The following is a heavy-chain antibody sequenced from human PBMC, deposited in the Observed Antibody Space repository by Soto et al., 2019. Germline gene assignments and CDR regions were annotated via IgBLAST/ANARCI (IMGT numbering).Heavy chain of an antibody. J-gene: IGHJ4*02. Sequence: SVKVSCKASGGTFSSYAISWVRQAPGQGLEWMRGIIPIFGTANYAQKFQGRVTITADKSTSTAYMELSSLRSEDTAVYYCAREGGYYDSSGYYLGYWGQGTLVTVSS. CDR1: GGTFSSYA. D-gene: IGHD3-22*01. V-gene: IGHV1-69*06. CDR2: IIPIFGTA. CDR3: AREGGYYDSSGYYLGY.